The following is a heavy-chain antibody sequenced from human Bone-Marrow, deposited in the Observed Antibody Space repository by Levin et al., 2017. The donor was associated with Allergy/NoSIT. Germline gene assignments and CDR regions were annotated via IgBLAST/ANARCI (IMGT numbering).Heavy chain of an antibody. V-gene: IGHV4-59*01. J-gene: IGHJ6*02. Sequence: SQTLSLTCTVSGGSISIYYWSWIRQPPGKGLEWIAFFSYIGSTNYNPSLKSRVTISVDASKRQFSLKLTSVTAADPAVYYCARGGGDYGMDVWCQGMDVWGQGTTVTVSS. CDR3: ARGGGDYGMDVWCQGMDV. CDR1: GGSISIYY. D-gene: IGHD3-16*01. CDR2: FSYIGST.